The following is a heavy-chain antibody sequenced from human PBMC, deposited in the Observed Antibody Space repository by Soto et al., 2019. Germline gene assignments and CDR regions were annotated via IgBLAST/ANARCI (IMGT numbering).Heavy chain of an antibody. J-gene: IGHJ6*02. CDR2: INHSGST. CDR1: GGCFSGYY. D-gene: IGHD6-13*01. V-gene: IGHV4-34*01. CDR3: ARGRRDSSSWRYYYYGMDV. Sequence: PSETLSLTCAVYGGCFSGYYWRWIRQPPGKGLEWIGEINHSGSTNYNPSLKSRVTISVDTFKNQFSLKLSSVTAADTAVYYCARGRRDSSSWRYYYYGMDVWGQGTTVTVSS.